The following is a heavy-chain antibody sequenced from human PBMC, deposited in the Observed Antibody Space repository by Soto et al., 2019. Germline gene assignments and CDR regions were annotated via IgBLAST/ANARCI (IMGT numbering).Heavy chain of an antibody. Sequence: GESLKISCKGSGYSFTSYWIGWVRQMPGKGLEWMGIIYPGDSDTRYSPSFQGHVTISADKSISTAYLQWSSLKASDTAMYYCARRRYCSSTSCYRTNYYYGMDVWGQGTTVTVSS. J-gene: IGHJ6*02. D-gene: IGHD2-2*01. V-gene: IGHV5-51*01. CDR1: GYSFTSYW. CDR3: ARRRYCSSTSCYRTNYYYGMDV. CDR2: IYPGDSDT.